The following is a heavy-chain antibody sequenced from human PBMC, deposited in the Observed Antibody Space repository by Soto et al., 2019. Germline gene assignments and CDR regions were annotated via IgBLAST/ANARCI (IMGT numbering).Heavy chain of an antibody. CDR3: AREGIAARPGSV. D-gene: IGHD6-6*01. Sequence: SETLSLTCTVSGGSVSSGSYYWSWIRQPPGKGLEWIGYIYSSGSTNYNPSLKSRVTISVDTSKNQFSLKLSSVTAADTAVYYCAREGIAARPGSVWGQGTLVTVSS. V-gene: IGHV4-61*01. CDR2: IYSSGST. J-gene: IGHJ4*02. CDR1: GGSVSSGSYY.